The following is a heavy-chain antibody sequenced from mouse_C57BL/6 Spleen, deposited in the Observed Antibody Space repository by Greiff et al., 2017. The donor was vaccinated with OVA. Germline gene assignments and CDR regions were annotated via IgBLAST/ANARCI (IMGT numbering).Heavy chain of an antibody. J-gene: IGHJ3*01. D-gene: IGHD1-1*02. Sequence: QVQLKQPGAELVRPGSSVKLSCKASGYTFTSYWMDWVKQRPGQGLEWIGNIYPSDSETHYNQKFKDKATLTVDKSSSTAYMQLSSLTSEDSAVYYCARGLVGFAYWGQGTLVTVSA. CDR3: ARGLVGFAY. V-gene: IGHV1-61*01. CDR2: IYPSDSET. CDR1: GYTFTSYW.